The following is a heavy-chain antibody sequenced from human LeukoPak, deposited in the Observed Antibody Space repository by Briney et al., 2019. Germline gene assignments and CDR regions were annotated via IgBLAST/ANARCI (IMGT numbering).Heavy chain of an antibody. CDR3: GGFGYEAAVDL. V-gene: IGHV3-11*04. CDR2: ISSSGGTI. CDR1: GFTFSDYY. Sequence: GGSLRLSCAASGFTFSDYYMSWIRQAPGKGLEWVSYISSSGGTIYYADSVKGRFTISRDNAKNLLFLQMNSLRGEDTALYYCGGFGYEAAVDLWGRGTLVTVSS. D-gene: IGHD3-10*01. J-gene: IGHJ4*02.